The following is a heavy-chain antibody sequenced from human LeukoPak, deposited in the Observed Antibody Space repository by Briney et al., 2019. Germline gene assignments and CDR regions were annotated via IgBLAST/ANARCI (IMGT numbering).Heavy chain of an antibody. J-gene: IGHJ4*02. Sequence: SETLSLTCTVSGGSISSGGYYWSWIRQHPGKGLEWIGYIYYSGSTYYNPSLKSRVTISVDTSKNQFSLKLSSVTAADTAVYYCARGSVGATSRFDYWGQGTLVTVSS. D-gene: IGHD1-26*01. CDR2: IYYSGST. CDR1: GGSISSGGYY. CDR3: ARGSVGATSRFDY. V-gene: IGHV4-31*03.